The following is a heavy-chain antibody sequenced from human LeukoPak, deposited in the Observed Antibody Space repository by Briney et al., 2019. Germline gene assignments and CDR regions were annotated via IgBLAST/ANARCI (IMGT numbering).Heavy chain of an antibody. Sequence: PGGSLRLSCAASGFTFSNYAMSWVRRAPGKGLEWVGRVKREIDGGTTDYAAPVKGRFAISRDDSKSTLYLQMNSLKTEDTAVYYCTTDSAAYWGQGTLVTVSS. CDR2: VKREIDGGTT. J-gene: IGHJ4*02. CDR3: TTDSAAY. V-gene: IGHV3-15*01. D-gene: IGHD3-10*01. CDR1: GFTFSNYA.